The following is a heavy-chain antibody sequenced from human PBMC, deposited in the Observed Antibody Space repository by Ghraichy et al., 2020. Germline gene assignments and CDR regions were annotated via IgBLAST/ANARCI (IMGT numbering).Heavy chain of an antibody. J-gene: IGHJ6*02. CDR3: ARRGDFWSGYYPNHYYGMDV. Sequence: SETLSLTCTVSGGSISSYYWSWIRQPPGKGLEWIGYIYYSGSTNYNPSLKSRVTISVDTSKNQFSLKLSPVTAADTAVYYCARRGDFWSGYYPNHYYGMDVWGQGTTVTVSS. V-gene: IGHV4-59*08. CDR1: GGSISSYY. CDR2: IYYSGST. D-gene: IGHD3-3*01.